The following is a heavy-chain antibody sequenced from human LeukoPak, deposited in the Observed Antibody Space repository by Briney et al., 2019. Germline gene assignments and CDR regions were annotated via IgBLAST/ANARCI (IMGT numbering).Heavy chain of an antibody. V-gene: IGHV3-21*01. D-gene: IGHD3-16*02. Sequence: GGSLILSCAASGYTFRDYSVNWVRQVPGKGLEWVSSISSTSTYIYYAASVKGRFTISRDNAKNSLFLQMNSLRDEDTAVYYCVSGNGPDFLWETYRLDAFDIWGQGTMVIVSS. J-gene: IGHJ3*02. CDR2: ISSTSTYI. CDR1: GYTFRDYS. CDR3: VSGNGPDFLWETYRLDAFDI.